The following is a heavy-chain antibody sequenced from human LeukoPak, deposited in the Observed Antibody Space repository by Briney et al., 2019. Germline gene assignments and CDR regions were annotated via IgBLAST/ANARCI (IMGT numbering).Heavy chain of an antibody. Sequence: GGSLRLSCAASGFTFSSYWMSWVRQAPGKGLEWVANIKQDGSEKYYVDSVKGRFTISRDNAKNSLYLQMNSLRAEDTAVYYGARGTLVGATSYWGQGTLVTVSS. CDR3: ARGTLVGATSY. J-gene: IGHJ4*02. V-gene: IGHV3-7*01. CDR2: IKQDGSEK. D-gene: IGHD1-26*01. CDR1: GFTFSSYW.